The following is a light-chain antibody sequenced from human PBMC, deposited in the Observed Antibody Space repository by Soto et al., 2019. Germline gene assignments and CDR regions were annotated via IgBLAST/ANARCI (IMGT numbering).Light chain of an antibody. CDR2: ATS. J-gene: IGKJ4*02. V-gene: IGKV1-33*01. CDR1: PGISGE. CDR3: QQYRSLPYT. Sequence: DIQMTQSPSSLSASVGERVTITCQASPGISGELNWYQQKPGKGPKLLIYATSNLQTGVPSRFSGRRTGAGTHFTLTISAFQPEDVATYYCQQYRSLPYTFGGGTEVEI.